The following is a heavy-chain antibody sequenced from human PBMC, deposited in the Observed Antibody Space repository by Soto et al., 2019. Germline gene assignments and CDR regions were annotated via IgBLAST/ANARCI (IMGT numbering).Heavy chain of an antibody. D-gene: IGHD2-2*01. Sequence: ASGPTLVNPTQTLTLTCTFSGFSLSTSGVGVGWIRQPPGKALEWLALIYWDDDKRYSPSLKSRLTITKDTSKNQVVLTMTNMDPVDTATYYCAHNSPPPGEYQLPTFDYWGQVTLVTVSS. J-gene: IGHJ4*02. CDR3: AHNSPPPGEYQLPTFDY. CDR2: IYWDDDK. CDR1: GFSLSTSGVG. V-gene: IGHV2-5*02.